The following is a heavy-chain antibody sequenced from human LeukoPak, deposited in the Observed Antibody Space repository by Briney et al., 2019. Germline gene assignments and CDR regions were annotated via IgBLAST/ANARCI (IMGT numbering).Heavy chain of an antibody. Sequence: GASVKVSCKASGYTFTMYYIHWVRQAPGQGLEWMGMINPSDGATTYAQRFQGRVTMTRDMSTTTVYMDLRSLRPDDTAVFFCAKEQRGGWSGGLEGLFASYYTYYYMDVWGRGTTVTVSS. V-gene: IGHV1-46*01. J-gene: IGHJ6*03. CDR3: AKEQRGGWSGGLEGLFASYYTYYYMDV. D-gene: IGHD3-3*01. CDR2: INPSDGAT. CDR1: GYTFTMYY.